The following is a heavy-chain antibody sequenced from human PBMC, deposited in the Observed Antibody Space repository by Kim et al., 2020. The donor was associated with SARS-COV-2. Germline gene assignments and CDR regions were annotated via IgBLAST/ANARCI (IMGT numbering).Heavy chain of an antibody. Sequence: GGSLRLSCAASGFTFSDYYMTWIRQAPGKGLEWVSYISYSGTTIDYTDSVKGRFTIPGDNDKNSVYLQMNSLRAEDTAIYYCATDLYEYSNSWSGYWGQGNLATVSS. J-gene: IGHJ4*02. CDR1: GFTFSDYY. CDR3: ATDLYEYSNSWSGY. CDR2: ISYSGTTI. V-gene: IGHV3-11*04. D-gene: IGHD6-13*01.